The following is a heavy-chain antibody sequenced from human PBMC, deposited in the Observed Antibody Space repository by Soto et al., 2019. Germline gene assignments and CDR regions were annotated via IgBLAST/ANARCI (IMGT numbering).Heavy chain of an antibody. CDR1: GGSISSSSYY. CDR2: IYYSGST. J-gene: IGHJ6*03. CDR3: ASSFGQWPPFYYYMDV. V-gene: IGHV4-39*01. Sequence: PSETLSLTCTVSGGSISSSSYYWGWIRQPPGKGLEWIGSIYYSGSTYYNPSLKSRVTISVDTSKNQFSLKLSSVTAADTAVYYCASSFGQWPPFYYYMDVWGKGTTVTVSS. D-gene: IGHD6-19*01.